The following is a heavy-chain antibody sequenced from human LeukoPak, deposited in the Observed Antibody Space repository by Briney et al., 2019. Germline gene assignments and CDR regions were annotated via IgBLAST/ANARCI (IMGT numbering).Heavy chain of an antibody. J-gene: IGHJ4*02. V-gene: IGHV4-61*01. Sequence: PPETLSLTCTVSGGSISSSSHYWGWIRQPPGKGLEWIGYIYYSGSTNYNPSLKSRVTISVDTSKNQFSLKLSSVTAADTAVYHCAREAMYSYGNNFDYWGQGTLVTVSS. CDR3: AREAMYSYGNNFDY. CDR1: GGSISSSSHY. CDR2: IYYSGST. D-gene: IGHD5-18*01.